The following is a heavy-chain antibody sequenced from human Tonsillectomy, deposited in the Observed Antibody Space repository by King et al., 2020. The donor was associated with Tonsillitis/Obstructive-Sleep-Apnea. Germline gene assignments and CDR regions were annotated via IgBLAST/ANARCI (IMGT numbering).Heavy chain of an antibody. CDR3: AKDGAGVRAAKRGPHTAPVDYDYYYMDV. D-gene: IGHD1-1*01. J-gene: IGHJ6*03. CDR1: GYTFTSYY. CDR2: INPSGGST. V-gene: IGHV1-46*01. Sequence: HVQLVQSGAEVKKPGASVKVSCKASGYTFTSYYMHWVRQAPGQGLEWMGIINPSGGSTSYAQKFQGRVTMTRDTSTSTVYMELSSRRSEDTAVYYCAKDGAGVRAAKRGPHTAPVDYDYYYMDVWGKGTTVTVSS.